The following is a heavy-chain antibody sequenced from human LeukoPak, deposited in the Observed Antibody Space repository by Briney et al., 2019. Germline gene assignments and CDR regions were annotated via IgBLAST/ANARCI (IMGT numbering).Heavy chain of an antibody. Sequence: GGSLRLSCTASGFTFSSHKMQWVRQAPGKGLVWVSRINTDATSPTYADSVKGRFTISRDNSKNTLYLQMNNLSAEGTAVYYCARETSASFPYWGQGTLVTVSS. CDR3: ARETSASFPY. CDR1: GFTFSSHK. J-gene: IGHJ4*02. V-gene: IGHV3-74*01. D-gene: IGHD2-15*01. CDR2: INTDATSP.